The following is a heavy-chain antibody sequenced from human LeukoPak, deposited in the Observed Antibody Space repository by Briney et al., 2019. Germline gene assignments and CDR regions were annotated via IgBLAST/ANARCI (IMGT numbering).Heavy chain of an antibody. CDR2: ISGSGSTI. D-gene: IGHD2-21*02. Sequence: LAGGSLRLSCAASGFTFSTYEMNWVRQAPGKGLEWVSYISGSGSTIYYADSVKGRFTISRDNAKNSLYLQMNSLRAEDTAVYYCTREQDREATATVIGDSWGQGTLVTVSS. CDR1: GFTFSTYE. CDR3: TREQDREATATVIGDS. V-gene: IGHV3-48*03. J-gene: IGHJ4*02.